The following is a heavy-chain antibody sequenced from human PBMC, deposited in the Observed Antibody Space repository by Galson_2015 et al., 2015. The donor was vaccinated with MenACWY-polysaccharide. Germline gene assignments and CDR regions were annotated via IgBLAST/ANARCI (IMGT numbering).Heavy chain of an antibody. CDR3: ARPKPVNGWFDP. V-gene: IGHV4-39*01. J-gene: IGHJ5*02. Sequence: LSLTCTVSGGSISSTTYVWAWIRPPPGKGLEWVGSIHYSGSTTYNSSLKCRVTISVDTSKNQFSLKLSSVTAADTAVYYCARPKPVNGWFDPWGQGTLVTVSS. D-gene: IGHD2-8*01. CDR1: GGSISSTTYV. CDR2: IHYSGST.